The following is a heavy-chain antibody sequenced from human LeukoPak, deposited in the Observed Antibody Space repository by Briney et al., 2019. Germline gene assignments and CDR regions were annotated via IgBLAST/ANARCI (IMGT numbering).Heavy chain of an antibody. CDR1: GGTFSSYA. CDR2: IIPIFVTA. CDR3: ARARTLNSPPIDY. D-gene: IGHD2/OR15-2a*01. Sequence: GASVKVSCKASGGTFSSYAISWVRQAPGQGLEWMGGIIPIFVTANYAQKFQGRVTITADESTSTAYMELSSLRSEDTAVYYCARARTLNSPPIDYWGQGTLVTVSS. J-gene: IGHJ4*02. V-gene: IGHV1-69*13.